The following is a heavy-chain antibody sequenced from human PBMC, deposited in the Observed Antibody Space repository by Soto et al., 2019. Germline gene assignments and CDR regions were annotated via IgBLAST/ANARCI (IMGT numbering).Heavy chain of an antibody. J-gene: IGHJ4*02. CDR3: ARGRPSPSSDIVSTAPFKY. Sequence: PSQTLSLTCAISGDSVSSNSAAWNWIRQSPSRGLEWLGRTYYRSKWYNEYAVSVKSRVTINPDTSKNQFSLQLNSVTPEDTAVYYCARGRPSPSSDIVSTAPFKYWGQGTLVTVSS. CDR2: TYYRSKWYN. D-gene: IGHD5-12*01. CDR1: GDSVSSNSAA. V-gene: IGHV6-1*01.